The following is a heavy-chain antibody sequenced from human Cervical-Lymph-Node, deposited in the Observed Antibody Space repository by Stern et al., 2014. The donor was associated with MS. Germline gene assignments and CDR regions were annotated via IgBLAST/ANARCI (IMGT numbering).Heavy chain of an antibody. CDR3: TRESDPRGHAPFDF. D-gene: IGHD2-15*01. CDR2: ISTETDGGTP. CDR1: GFTFSKAW. V-gene: IGHV3-15*01. J-gene: IGHJ4*02. Sequence: EVQLLESGGGLVKPGGSLRLSCEVSGFTFSKAWMTWVRQAPGKGLQWVGQISTETDGGTPDYAATVKGRFIISRDNSKNTVWLQMNSLRAEDTAVYYCTRESDPRGHAPFDFWGQGALVTVSS.